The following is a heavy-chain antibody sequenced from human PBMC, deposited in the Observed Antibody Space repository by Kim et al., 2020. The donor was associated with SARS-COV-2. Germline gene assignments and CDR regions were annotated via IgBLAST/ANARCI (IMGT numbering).Heavy chain of an antibody. D-gene: IGHD4-4*01. Sequence: VKGRFTISRDNAKNSLYLQMNGLRAEDTAVYSCARETYGETTVTTWFDPWGQGTLVTVSS. V-gene: IGHV3-11*06. CDR3: ARETYGETTVTTWFDP. J-gene: IGHJ5*02.